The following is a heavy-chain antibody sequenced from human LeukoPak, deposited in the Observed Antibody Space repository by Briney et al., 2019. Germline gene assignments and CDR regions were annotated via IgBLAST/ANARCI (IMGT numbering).Heavy chain of an antibody. Sequence: GGSLRLSCAASGFTFSHYSMNWVRQAPGKGLEWVSSISSSSSYIYYADSVKGRFTISRDNAKNSLYLQMNSLRAEDTAVYYCARMVSSGWTTPYYFDYWGQGTLVTVSS. V-gene: IGHV3-21*01. J-gene: IGHJ4*02. CDR3: ARMVSSGWTTPYYFDY. CDR1: GFTFSHYS. CDR2: ISSSSSYI. D-gene: IGHD6-19*01.